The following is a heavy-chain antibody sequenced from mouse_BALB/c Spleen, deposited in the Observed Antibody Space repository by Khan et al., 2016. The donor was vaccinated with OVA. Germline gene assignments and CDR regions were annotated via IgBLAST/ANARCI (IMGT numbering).Heavy chain of an antibody. Sequence: VQLKQSGPELMKPGASVKISCTASGYSFTNYYIHWVKQSHGQSLEWIGYIDPFNGGTTYNQKFKGTATLTVDKSSSTAYMHLSSLTSEDSAVYYCTRLGTTGWFAYWGQGTLVTVSA. J-gene: IGHJ3*01. CDR1: GYSFTNYY. V-gene: IGHV1S135*01. D-gene: IGHD2-13*01. CDR3: TRLGTTGWFAY. CDR2: IDPFNGGT.